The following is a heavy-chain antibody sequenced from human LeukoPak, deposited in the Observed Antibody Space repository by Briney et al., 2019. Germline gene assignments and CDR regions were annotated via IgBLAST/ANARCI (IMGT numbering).Heavy chain of an antibody. D-gene: IGHD1-26*01. CDR3: ARQSVGATLHFDY. CDR2: IYYRGST. CDR1: GGSISSSSYY. V-gene: IGHV4-39*01. Sequence: SETLSLTCTVSGGSISSSSYYWGWIRQPPGKGLEWIGSIYYRGSTYYNPSLKSRVTISVDTSKNQFSLKLSSVTAADTAVYYCARQSVGATLHFDYWGQGTLVTVSS. J-gene: IGHJ4*02.